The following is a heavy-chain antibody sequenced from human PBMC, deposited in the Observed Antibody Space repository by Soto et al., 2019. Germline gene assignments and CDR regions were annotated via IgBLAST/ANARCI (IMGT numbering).Heavy chain of an antibody. Sequence: EVQLVESGGTLVQPGGSLRLSCAATGFTFTNYWMHWVRQAPGKGLVWVSRINGDGSNTFYADSVKGRLTISRDNAENTVYLQMNSLRAEDTAVYDCARGIQYRYGMDVWGQGTTVTVSS. V-gene: IGHV3-74*01. CDR2: INGDGSNT. J-gene: IGHJ6*02. CDR3: ARGIQYRYGMDV. D-gene: IGHD3-16*02. CDR1: GFTFTNYW.